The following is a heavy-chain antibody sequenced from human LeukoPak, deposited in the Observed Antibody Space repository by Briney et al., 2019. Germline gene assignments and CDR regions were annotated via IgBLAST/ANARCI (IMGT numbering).Heavy chain of an antibody. CDR2: ISSSSSYI. CDR3: ARDSGQTRTPQFVDY. Sequence: GGSLRLSCAASGFTFSSYSMTWVRQAPVKGLEWVSSISSSSSYIYYADSVKGRFTISRDNAKNSLYLQMNSLRAEDTAVYYCARDSGQTRTPQFVDYWGQGTLVTVSS. J-gene: IGHJ4*02. CDR1: GFTFSSYS. D-gene: IGHD3-10*01. V-gene: IGHV3-21*01.